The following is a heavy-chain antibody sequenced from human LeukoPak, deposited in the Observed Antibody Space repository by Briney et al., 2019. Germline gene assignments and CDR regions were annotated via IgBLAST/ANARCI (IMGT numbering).Heavy chain of an antibody. CDR3: ARLNYYDSSGPGRGPFQH. CDR1: GGSISSSISSSSYY. V-gene: IGHV4-39*07. Sequence: SETLSLTCTVSGGSISSSISSSSYYWGWIRQPPGKGLEWIGSIYYSGSTYYNPSLKSRVTVSVDTSKNQFSLRLSSVPAADTAVYYCARLNYYDSSGPGRGPFQHWGKGTLVTVSS. CDR2: IYYSGST. D-gene: IGHD3-22*01. J-gene: IGHJ1*01.